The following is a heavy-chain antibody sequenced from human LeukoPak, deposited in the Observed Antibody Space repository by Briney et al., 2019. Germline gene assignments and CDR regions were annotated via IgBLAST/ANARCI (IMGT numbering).Heavy chain of an antibody. V-gene: IGHV3-21*01. Sequence: GGSLRLSCAASGFTFSDYNMDWVHQAPGKGLEWVSSISSGSSYKYYADSVKGRFTISRDNAKNSLYLQMNSLRAEDTAVYYCADGGTAAGTHSSFYWGQGTLVTVSS. CDR1: GFTFSDYN. J-gene: IGHJ4*02. D-gene: IGHD6-13*01. CDR3: ADGGTAAGTHSSFY. CDR2: ISSGSSYK.